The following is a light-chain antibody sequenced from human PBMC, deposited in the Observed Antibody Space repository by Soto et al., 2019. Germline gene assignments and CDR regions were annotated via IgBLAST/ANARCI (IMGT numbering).Light chain of an antibody. CDR3: QQYNIYSGT. V-gene: IGKV1-5*01. CDR2: DAS. CDR1: QSISSW. J-gene: IGKJ1*01. Sequence: DIQMTQSPSTLSASLGDRVTITCRASQSISSWLAWYQQKPGKAPKLLIFDASSLERGVPSRFSGSGSGTEFTLTISSLQPDDFATYYCQQYNIYSGTFGQGTRWIS.